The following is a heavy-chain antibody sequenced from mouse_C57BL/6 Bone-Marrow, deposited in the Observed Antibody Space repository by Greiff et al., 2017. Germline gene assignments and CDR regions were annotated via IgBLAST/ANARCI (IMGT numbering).Heavy chain of an antibody. J-gene: IGHJ2*01. V-gene: IGHV1-72*01. Sequence: QVHVKQPGAELVKPGASVKLSCKASGYTFTSYWMHWVKQRPGRGLEWIGRIDPNSGGTKYNEKFKSKATLTVDKPSSTAYMQLSSLTCEDSAVYYCARSPYGSSYPDYFDYWGQGTTLTVSS. D-gene: IGHD1-1*01. CDR2: IDPNSGGT. CDR3: ARSPYGSSYPDYFDY. CDR1: GYTFTSYW.